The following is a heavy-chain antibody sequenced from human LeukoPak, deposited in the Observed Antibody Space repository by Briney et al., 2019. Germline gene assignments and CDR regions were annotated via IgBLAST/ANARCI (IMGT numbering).Heavy chain of an antibody. Sequence: GGSLRLSCVASGFTFSSYSMSMSWVRQAPGKGLEWVGRIKSKTDGGTTDYAAPVKGRFTISRDDSKNTLYLQTNSLKTEDTAVYYCTTDFIPITSGSYDYWGQGTLVTVSS. J-gene: IGHJ4*02. V-gene: IGHV3-15*01. CDR1: GFTFSSYSM. D-gene: IGHD1-26*01. CDR2: IKSKTDGGTT. CDR3: TTDFIPITSGSYDY.